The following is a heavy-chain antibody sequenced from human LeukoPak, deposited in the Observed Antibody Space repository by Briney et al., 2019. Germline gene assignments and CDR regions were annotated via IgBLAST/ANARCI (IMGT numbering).Heavy chain of an antibody. V-gene: IGHV4-34*01. CDR1: GGSFSGYY. Sequence: SETLSLTCAVYGGSFSGYYWSWIRQPPGKGLEWIGEINHSGSTNYNPSLKSRVTISVDTSKNQFSLKLSSVTAADTAVYYCARGVLAPYYFDYWGQGTLVTVSS. CDR3: ARGVLAPYYFDY. CDR2: INHSGST. J-gene: IGHJ4*02. D-gene: IGHD2-15*01.